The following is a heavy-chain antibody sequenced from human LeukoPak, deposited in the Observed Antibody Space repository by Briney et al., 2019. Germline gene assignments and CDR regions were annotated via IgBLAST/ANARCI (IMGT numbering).Heavy chain of an antibody. CDR3: ARMGDSSLRGLDYYYGMDV. Sequence: ASVKVSCKASGYTFTSYDINWVRQATGQGLEWMGWMNPNSGNTGYAQKFQGRVTMTRNTSISTAYMELSSLRSEDTAVYYCARMGDSSLRGLDYYYGMDVWGQGTRSPSP. D-gene: IGHD6-13*01. CDR2: MNPNSGNT. J-gene: IGHJ6*02. V-gene: IGHV1-8*01. CDR1: GYTFTSYD.